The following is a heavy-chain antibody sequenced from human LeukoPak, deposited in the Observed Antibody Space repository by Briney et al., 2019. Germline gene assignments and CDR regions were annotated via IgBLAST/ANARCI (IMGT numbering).Heavy chain of an antibody. CDR3: ARASPYDFWSGYTKYYFDY. J-gene: IGHJ4*02. V-gene: IGHV4-39*07. D-gene: IGHD3-3*01. Sequence: SETLSLTCTVSGDSITGYYWGWIRQPPGKGLEWIGSIYYSGSTYYNPSLKSRVTISVDTSKNQFSLKLSSVTAADTAVYYCARASPYDFWSGYTKYYFDYWGQGTLVTVSS. CDR2: IYYSGST. CDR1: GDSITGYY.